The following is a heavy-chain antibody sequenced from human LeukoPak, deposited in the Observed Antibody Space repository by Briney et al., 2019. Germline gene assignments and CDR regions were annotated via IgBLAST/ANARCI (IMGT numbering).Heavy chain of an antibody. J-gene: IGHJ4*02. V-gene: IGHV3-30*02. Sequence: GGSLRLSCAASGFTFSSYGMHWVRQAPGKGLEWVAFIRYDGSNKYYADSVKGRFTISRDNSKNTLYLQMNSLRAEDTAVYYCAKDWAGYCSSTSCFIFDYWGQGTLVTVSS. CDR1: GFTFSSYG. CDR2: IRYDGSNK. CDR3: AKDWAGYCSSTSCFIFDY. D-gene: IGHD2-2*01.